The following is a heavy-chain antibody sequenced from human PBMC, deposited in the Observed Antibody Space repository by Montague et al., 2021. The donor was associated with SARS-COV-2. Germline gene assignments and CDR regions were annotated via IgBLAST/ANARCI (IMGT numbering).Heavy chain of an antibody. CDR1: GGSFSGYY. CDR3: ASPPFGVAPYDFDY. Sequence: SETLSLTCAVSGGSFSGYYWSWIRQPPGKGLERIGEINHSGSTNYNPSLKRPVTISVDTSKNQFSLKLSSVTAADTAVYYCASPPFGVAPYDFDYWGQGTLVTVSS. J-gene: IGHJ4*02. CDR2: INHSGST. D-gene: IGHD3-3*01. V-gene: IGHV4-34*01.